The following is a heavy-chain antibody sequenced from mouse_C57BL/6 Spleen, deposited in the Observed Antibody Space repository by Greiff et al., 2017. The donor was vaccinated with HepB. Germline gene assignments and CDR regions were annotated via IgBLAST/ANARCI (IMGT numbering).Heavy chain of an antibody. V-gene: IGHV1-15*01. J-gene: IGHJ4*01. CDR3: TRTPITTVVATRAMDY. CDR1: GYTFTDYE. D-gene: IGHD1-1*01. CDR2: IDPETGGT. Sequence: VQRVESGAELVRPGASVTLSCKASGYTFTDYEMHWVKQTPVHGLEWIGAIDPETGGTAYNQKFKGKAILTADKSSSTAYMELRSLTSEDSAVYYCTRTPITTVVATRAMDYWGQGTSVTVSS.